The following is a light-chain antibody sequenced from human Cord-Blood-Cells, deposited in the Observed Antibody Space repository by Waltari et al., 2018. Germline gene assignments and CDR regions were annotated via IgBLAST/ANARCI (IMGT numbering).Light chain of an antibody. V-gene: IGKV1-39*01. CDR1: QSISSY. Sequence: DIQMTQSPSSLSASVGDRVTITCRASQSISSYLNWYQQKPGKAPKLLIYAASSLQRGVPPRFSGSGSGIDFTLTISSLQPEDFATYYCQQSYSTPLTVGGGTKVEIK. CDR3: QQSYSTPLT. CDR2: AAS. J-gene: IGKJ4*01.